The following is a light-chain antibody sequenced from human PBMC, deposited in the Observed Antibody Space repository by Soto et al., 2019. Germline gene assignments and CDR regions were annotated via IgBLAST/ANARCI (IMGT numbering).Light chain of an antibody. Sequence: LTQSPATLSMSPGERATLSCRSSQSVSSSYLAWYQQKPGQAPRLLIYGASSRATGIPDRFSGSGSGTDFTLTISRLEPEDFAVYYCQQYGSSPLTFGGGTRWIS. CDR1: QSVSSSY. CDR3: QQYGSSPLT. V-gene: IGKV3-20*01. CDR2: GAS. J-gene: IGKJ4*01.